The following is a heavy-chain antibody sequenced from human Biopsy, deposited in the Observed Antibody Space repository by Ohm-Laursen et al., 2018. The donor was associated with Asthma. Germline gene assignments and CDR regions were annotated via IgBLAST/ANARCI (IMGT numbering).Heavy chain of an antibody. CDR3: ASRGGDFWSGYYMDY. J-gene: IGHJ4*02. CDR1: GFSFGSFG. Sequence: SLRLSCTASGFSFGSFGMHWVRQVPGKGPEWVALISFDGRYEYYADSVKGRFAISRDNPMKRLYLQMSSLTAEDTAVYYCASRGGDFWSGYYMDYWGQGTLVTVSS. D-gene: IGHD3-3*01. V-gene: IGHV3-30*03. CDR2: ISFDGRYE.